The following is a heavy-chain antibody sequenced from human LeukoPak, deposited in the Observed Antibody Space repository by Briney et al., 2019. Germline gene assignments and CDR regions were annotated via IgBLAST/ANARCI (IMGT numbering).Heavy chain of an antibody. CDR3: AREYSYDGPFDY. CDR2: ISSSSSYI. Sequence: PGGSLRLSCAASGFTFSSYSMNWVRQAPGKGLEWVSSISSSSSYIYYADSVRGRFTISRDNAKNSLYLQMNSLRAEDTAVYYCAREYSYDGPFDYWGQGTLVTVSS. V-gene: IGHV3-21*01. D-gene: IGHD5-18*01. CDR1: GFTFSSYS. J-gene: IGHJ4*02.